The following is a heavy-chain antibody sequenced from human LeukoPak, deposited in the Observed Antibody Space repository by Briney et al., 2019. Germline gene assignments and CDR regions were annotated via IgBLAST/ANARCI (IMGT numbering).Heavy chain of an antibody. CDR2: IYSGGST. CDR1: GFTVSSYY. Sequence: RGSLTLSCAASGFTVSSYYMSWVRQAPGKGLEWVSVIYSGGSTYYADSVKGRFTTSRDTAKTTLDLQMNSLTTEDTALYYCAREADGFDIWGQGTMVTVSS. J-gene: IGHJ3*02. CDR3: AREADGFDI. V-gene: IGHV3-66*02.